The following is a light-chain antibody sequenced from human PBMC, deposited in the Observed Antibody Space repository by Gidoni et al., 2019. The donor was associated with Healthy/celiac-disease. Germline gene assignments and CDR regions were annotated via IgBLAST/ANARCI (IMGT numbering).Light chain of an antibody. J-gene: IGLJ2*01. CDR3: SSYTSSSTLDVV. CDR2: DVS. Sequence: QSALTQPAPVSGSPGQSLTISCTGTSSDVGGSNYVAWYQQPPGKAPKLMIYDVSNRPSGVSNRFSGSKSGNTASLTISGLQAEDEADYYCSSYTSSSTLDVVFGGGTKLTVL. CDR1: SSDVGGSNY. V-gene: IGLV2-14*01.